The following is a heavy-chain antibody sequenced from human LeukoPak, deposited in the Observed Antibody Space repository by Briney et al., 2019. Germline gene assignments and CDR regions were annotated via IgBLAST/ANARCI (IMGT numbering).Heavy chain of an antibody. V-gene: IGHV3-7*03. CDR2: IKQDGSEV. D-gene: IGHD2-2*02. Sequence: PGGSLRLSCAASGFTFSRYWMTWVRQAPGKGLEWVANIKQDGSEVYYVESVKGRFTISRDNAKNSLYLQMNSLRAEDAAMYYCARHTDMDVWGQGTTVTVSS. CDR3: ARHTDMDV. CDR1: GFTFSRYW. J-gene: IGHJ6*02.